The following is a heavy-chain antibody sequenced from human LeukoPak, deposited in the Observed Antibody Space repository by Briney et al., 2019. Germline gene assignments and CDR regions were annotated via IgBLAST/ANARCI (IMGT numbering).Heavy chain of an antibody. CDR1: GFTFSSYE. V-gene: IGHV3-48*03. Sequence: GGSLRLSCAASGFTFSSYEMNWVRQAPGKGLEGVSYISSSGSTIYYAESVKGRFIISRDNAKNSLYLQMNSLRGEDTAVYYCARRYCSSTSCLLDYWGQGTLVTVSS. J-gene: IGHJ4*02. D-gene: IGHD2-2*01. CDR2: ISSSGSTI. CDR3: ARRYCSSTSCLLDY.